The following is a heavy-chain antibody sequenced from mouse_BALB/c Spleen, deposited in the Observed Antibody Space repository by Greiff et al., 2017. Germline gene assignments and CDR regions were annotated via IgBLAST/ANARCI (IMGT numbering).Heavy chain of an antibody. J-gene: IGHJ2*01. CDR3: ALHYYGYVGYIDY. CDR2: IDPANGNT. Sequence: EVQLQQSGAELVKPGASVKLSCTASGFNIKDTYMHWVKQRPEQGLEWIGRIDPANGNTKYDPKFQGKATITADTSSNTAYLQLSSLTSEDTAVYYCALHYYGYVGYIDYWGQGTTLTVSS. V-gene: IGHV14-3*02. D-gene: IGHD1-2*01. CDR1: GFNIKDTY.